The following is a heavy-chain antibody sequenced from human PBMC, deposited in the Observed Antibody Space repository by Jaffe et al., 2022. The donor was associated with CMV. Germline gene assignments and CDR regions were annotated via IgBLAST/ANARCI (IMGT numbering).Heavy chain of an antibody. CDR1: GFTFSSYA. Sequence: EVQLLESGGGLVQPGGSLRLSCAASGFTFSSYAMSWVRQAPGKGLEWVSAISGSGGSTYYADSVKGRFTISRDNSKNTLYLQMNSLRAEDTAVYYCAKDNLGQWLLGGYFDYWGQGTLVTVSS. J-gene: IGHJ4*02. CDR2: ISGSGGST. CDR3: AKDNLGQWLLGGYFDY. D-gene: IGHD3-22*01. V-gene: IGHV3-23*01.